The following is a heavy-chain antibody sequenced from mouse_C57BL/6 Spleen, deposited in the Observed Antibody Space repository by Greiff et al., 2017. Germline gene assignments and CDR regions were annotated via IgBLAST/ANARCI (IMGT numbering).Heavy chain of an antibody. D-gene: IGHD2-5*01. J-gene: IGHJ3*01. V-gene: IGHV1-55*01. CDR2: IYPGSGST. Sequence: QVQLQQPGAELVQPGASVKMSCKASGYTFTSYWITWVNQRPGQGLEWIGDIYPGSGSTTYNEKFKSKATLTVATSSSTAYMRLSSLTSADYSVYYCASGDSTEEFAYWGQGTMVTVSA. CDR3: ASGDSTEEFAY. CDR1: GYTFTSYW.